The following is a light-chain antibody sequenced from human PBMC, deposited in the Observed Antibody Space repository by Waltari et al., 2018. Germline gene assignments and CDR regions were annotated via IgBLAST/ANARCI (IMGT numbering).Light chain of an antibody. CDR3: KQSYVTLWT. CDR1: QNISSR. V-gene: IGKV1-39*01. J-gene: IGKJ1*01. Sequence: DIQMTQSPSSLSASVGDRVTITCRASQNISSRLNWYHQRPGKAPKLRIYGSSSLQGGVPSRFSGSASGTDFTLPISSLQPEDLATYYCKQSYVTLWTFGQGTKVEIK. CDR2: GSS.